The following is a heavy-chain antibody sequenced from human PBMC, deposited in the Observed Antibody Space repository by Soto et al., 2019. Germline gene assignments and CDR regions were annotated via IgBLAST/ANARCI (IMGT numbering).Heavy chain of an antibody. V-gene: IGHV1-2*02. D-gene: IGHD1-26*01. J-gene: IGHJ3*02. CDR1: GYTFTGYY. CDR2: INPNSGGT. Sequence: ASVKVSRKASGYTFTGYYMHWVRQAPGQGLAWMGWINPNSGGTNYAQKFQGRVSMTRDTSISAAYMELIRLRSDDTAVYYCARCLRYSGSYPKSFGAFDIWGQGTMVTVSS. CDR3: ARCLRYSGSYPKSFGAFDI.